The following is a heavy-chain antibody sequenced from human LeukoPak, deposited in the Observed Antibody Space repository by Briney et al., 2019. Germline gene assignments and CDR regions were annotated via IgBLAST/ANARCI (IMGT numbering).Heavy chain of an antibody. D-gene: IGHD1-14*01. CDR1: GFAFDAHA. CDR3: AKRSGSPHNFDY. CDR2: SSGDGGTT. Sequence: GGSLRLSCAASGFAFDAHAMNWVRQAPGKPLEWVSLSSGDGGTTHYADSVRGRFTISRDNSRNSLYLQMRSLRTEDTAFYYCAKRSGSPHNFDYWGRGTLVTVSS. V-gene: IGHV3-43*02. J-gene: IGHJ4*02.